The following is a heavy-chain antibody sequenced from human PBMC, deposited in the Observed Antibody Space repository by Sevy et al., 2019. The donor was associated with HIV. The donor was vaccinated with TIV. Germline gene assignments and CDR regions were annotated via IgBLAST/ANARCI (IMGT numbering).Heavy chain of an antibody. Sequence: GESLKISCAASGFTFSNTWMSWVRQAPGKGLELVGRIKSKNDGGTTDYAAPVIGGFTISRDDSKSTLYLRMNSLKIEDTAVYYCTTMGWHGGFDIWGQGAMVTVSS. V-gene: IGHV3-15*01. CDR1: GFTFSNTW. D-gene: IGHD4-17*01. CDR3: TTMGWHGGFDI. J-gene: IGHJ3*02. CDR2: IKSKNDGGTT.